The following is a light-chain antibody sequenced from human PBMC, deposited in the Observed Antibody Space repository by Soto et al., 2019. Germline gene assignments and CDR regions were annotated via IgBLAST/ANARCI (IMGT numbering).Light chain of an antibody. CDR1: QSVTSY. Sequence: ETVLTQSPATLSLSPGERATLSCRASQSVTSYLAWYQQKPAQAPRLLIYDASNRATGIPARFSGSGSGTDFTLTISSLEPEDYEVYYCQQRSNWPITFGQGTRLEIK. CDR2: DAS. CDR3: QQRSNWPIT. V-gene: IGKV3-11*01. J-gene: IGKJ5*01.